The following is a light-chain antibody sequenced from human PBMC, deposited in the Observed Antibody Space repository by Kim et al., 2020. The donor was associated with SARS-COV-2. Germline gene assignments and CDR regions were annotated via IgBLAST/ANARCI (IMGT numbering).Light chain of an antibody. CDR2: SNN. V-gene: IGLV1-44*01. CDR3: AAWDDSLNVL. CDR1: SSNIGSNT. Sequence: ELTQPPSASGTPGQRVTISCSGSSSNIGSNTVNWYRQLPGTAPKLLIYSNNQRPSGVPDRFSGSKSGTSASLAISGLQSEDEADYFCAAWDDSLNVLVGRGTQLTVL. J-gene: IGLJ2*01.